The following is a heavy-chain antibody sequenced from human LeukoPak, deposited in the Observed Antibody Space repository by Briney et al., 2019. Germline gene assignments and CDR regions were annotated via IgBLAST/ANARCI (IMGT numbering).Heavy chain of an antibody. J-gene: IGHJ6*04. Sequence: GGSLRLSCAASGFTFSRYSMNWVRQAPGRGLEWVSYISSSGSTIYYADSVKGRFTISRDNAKNSLYLQMNSLRAEDTAVYYCAELGITMIGGVWGKGTTVTISS. CDR1: GFTFSRYS. V-gene: IGHV3-48*04. CDR2: ISSSGSTI. CDR3: AELGITMIGGV. D-gene: IGHD3-10*02.